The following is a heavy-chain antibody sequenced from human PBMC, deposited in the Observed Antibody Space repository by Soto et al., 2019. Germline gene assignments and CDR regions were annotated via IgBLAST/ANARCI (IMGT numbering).Heavy chain of an antibody. Sequence: ASVKVSCKASGYTFTSYDINWVRQATGQGLEWMGWMNPNSGNTGYAQKFQGRVTMTRNTSISTAYMELSSLRAEDTALYYCAKDNSHYGGNFVFDYWGQGTLVTVSS. J-gene: IGHJ4*02. CDR2: MNPNSGNT. D-gene: IGHD4-17*01. V-gene: IGHV1-8*01. CDR3: AKDNSHYGGNFVFDY. CDR1: GYTFTSYD.